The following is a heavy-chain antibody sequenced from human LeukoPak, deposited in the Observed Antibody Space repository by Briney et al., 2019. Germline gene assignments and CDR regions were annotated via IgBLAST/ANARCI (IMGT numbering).Heavy chain of an antibody. Sequence: PSETLSLTCTVSGFSISSGGYYWSWIRQHPGKGLEYIGYIYYSGSTYYNPSLKSRVTISADTSKNQFSLKLSSVTAADTAVYYCVSSTVTGAHWGQGTLVTVSS. CDR3: VSSTVTGAH. J-gene: IGHJ4*02. CDR2: IYYSGST. V-gene: IGHV4-31*03. CDR1: GFSISSGGYY. D-gene: IGHD4-17*01.